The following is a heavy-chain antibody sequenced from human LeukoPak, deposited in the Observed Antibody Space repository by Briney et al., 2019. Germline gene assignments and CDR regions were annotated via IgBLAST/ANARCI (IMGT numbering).Heavy chain of an antibody. Sequence: GGSLRLSCAASGFTFSSYDMHWVRQATGKGLEWVSAIGTAGDTYYPGSVKGRFTISRENAKNSLYLQMNSLRAGDTAVYYCARGNTRSWFDPWGQGTLVTVSS. CDR2: IGTAGDT. V-gene: IGHV3-13*01. J-gene: IGHJ5*02. CDR1: GFTFSSYD. CDR3: ARGNTRSWFDP.